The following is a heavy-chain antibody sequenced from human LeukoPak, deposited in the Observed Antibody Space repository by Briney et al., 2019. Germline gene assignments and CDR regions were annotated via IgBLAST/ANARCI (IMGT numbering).Heavy chain of an antibody. Sequence: SETLSLTCTVSGVSISSYYWSWIRQPPGKGLEWIGYIYYSGSTTYNPSLKSRVTISVDTSKNQFSLKLSSVTAADTAVYYCARAATVTTDNWFDPWGQGTLVTVSS. D-gene: IGHD4-17*01. CDR2: IYYSGST. J-gene: IGHJ5*02. CDR1: GVSISSYY. CDR3: ARAATVTTDNWFDP. V-gene: IGHV4-59*01.